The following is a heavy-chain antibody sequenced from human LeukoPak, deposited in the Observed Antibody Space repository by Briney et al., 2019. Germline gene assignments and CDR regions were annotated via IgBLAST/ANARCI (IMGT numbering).Heavy chain of an antibody. J-gene: IGHJ4*02. V-gene: IGHV4-59*12. CDR1: GGSISSYY. CDR3: ARDLVRSSWNYFDY. Sequence: SETLSLTCTVSGGSISSYYWSWIRQPPGKGLEWIGSIYYSGSTYYNPSLKSRVTISVDTSKNQFSLKLSSVTAADTAVYYCARDLVRSSWNYFDYWGQGTLVTVSS. CDR2: IYYSGST. D-gene: IGHD6-6*01.